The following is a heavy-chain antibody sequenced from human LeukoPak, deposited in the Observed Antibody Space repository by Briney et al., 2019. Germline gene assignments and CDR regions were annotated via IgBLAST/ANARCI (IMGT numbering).Heavy chain of an antibody. Sequence: GGSLRLSCAASGFTFDDYAMHWVRQAPGKGLEWVSGISWNSGSIGYADSVKGRFTISRDNAKNSLYLQMNSLRVEDTAVYYCARSTTHPYYNYMDVWGKGTTVTLSS. CDR3: ARSTTHPYYNYMDV. CDR1: GFTFDDYA. D-gene: IGHD4-17*01. V-gene: IGHV3-9*01. J-gene: IGHJ6*03. CDR2: ISWNSGSI.